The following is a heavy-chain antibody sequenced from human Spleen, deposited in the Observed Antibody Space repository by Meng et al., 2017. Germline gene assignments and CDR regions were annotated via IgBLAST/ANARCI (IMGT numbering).Heavy chain of an antibody. Sequence: GQLQQWGAGLLEPSETLSLTCAVYGGSFSGYSWSWIRQPPGKGLEWIGEISHSGSTNYSPSLKNRVTISLDTSKNQFSLKLRSVTAADTAVYYCARLWTVTSYSADWFDPWGQGTLVTVSS. J-gene: IGHJ5*02. CDR1: GGSFSGYS. CDR2: ISHSGST. CDR3: ARLWTVTSYSADWFDP. V-gene: IGHV4-34*01. D-gene: IGHD4-17*01.